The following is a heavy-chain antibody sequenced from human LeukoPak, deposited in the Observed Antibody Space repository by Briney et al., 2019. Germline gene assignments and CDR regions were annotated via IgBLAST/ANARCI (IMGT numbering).Heavy chain of an antibody. CDR3: ATGAVAPKY. CDR2: ISHSGST. CDR1: GGSITSYY. J-gene: IGHJ4*02. V-gene: IGHV4-59*08. Sequence: SETLSLTCIVSGGSITSYYWSWIRQSPGKGLEWIGCISHSGSTNYNPSLKSRLTISLDTSKNHFSLNLDSVTAADTAVYYCATGAVAPKYWGQGTLVSVSS.